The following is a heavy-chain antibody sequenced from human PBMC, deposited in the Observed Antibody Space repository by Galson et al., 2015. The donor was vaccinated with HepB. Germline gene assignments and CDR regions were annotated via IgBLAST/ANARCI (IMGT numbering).Heavy chain of an antibody. V-gene: IGHV1-46*01. CDR1: GYTFTSYY. CDR3: ARDTAAAGYYNWFDP. D-gene: IGHD6-13*01. CDR2: INPSGGST. Sequence: SCKASGYTFTSYYMHWVRQAPGQGLEWMGIINPSGGSTSYAQKFQGRVTMTRDTSTSTVYMELSSLRSEDTAVYYCARDTAAAGYYNWFDPWGQGTLVTVSS. J-gene: IGHJ5*02.